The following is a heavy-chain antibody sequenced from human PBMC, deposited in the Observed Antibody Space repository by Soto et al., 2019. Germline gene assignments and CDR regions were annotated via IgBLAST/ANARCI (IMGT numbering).Heavy chain of an antibody. CDR1: GFTFSSYS. J-gene: IGHJ6*03. CDR3: ARTLTTNYYYYYYMDV. CDR2: ISSSSSTI. D-gene: IGHD4-17*01. V-gene: IGHV3-48*01. Sequence: VQLVESGGGVVQPGRSLRLSCAASGFTFSSYSMNWVRQAPGKGLEWVSYISSSSSTIYYADSVKGRFTISRDNAKNSLYLQMNSLRAEDTAVYYCARTLTTNYYYYYYMDVWGKGTTVTVSS.